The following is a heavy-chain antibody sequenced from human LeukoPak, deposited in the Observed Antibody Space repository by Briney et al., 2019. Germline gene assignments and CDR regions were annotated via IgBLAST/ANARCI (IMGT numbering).Heavy chain of an antibody. Sequence: GESLQISCQGSGSRFTSYWIGWVRHLPGKGLEGMGIIYPGDSHTRYSPSFQGQVTISAHKSISTAYLQWSSLNASDTAMYYCESTSSSLLGGAFDIWGQGTMVTVSS. J-gene: IGHJ3*02. D-gene: IGHD6-13*01. CDR1: GSRFTSYW. V-gene: IGHV5-51*01. CDR3: ESTSSSLLGGAFDI. CDR2: IYPGDSHT.